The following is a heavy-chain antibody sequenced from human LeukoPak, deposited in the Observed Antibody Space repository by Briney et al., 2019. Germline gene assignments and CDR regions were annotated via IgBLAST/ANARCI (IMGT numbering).Heavy chain of an antibody. V-gene: IGHV4-30-4*01. Sequence: SETLSLTCTVSGGSISSGDYYWSWIRQPPGKGLEWIGYIYYSGSTYYNPSLKSRVTISVDTSKNQFSLKLSSVTAADTAVYYCARQLSPWSLYGDFTNPTHAFDIWGQGTMVTVSS. CDR3: ARQLSPWSLYGDFTNPTHAFDI. CDR1: GGSISSGDYY. J-gene: IGHJ3*02. CDR2: IYYSGST. D-gene: IGHD4-17*01.